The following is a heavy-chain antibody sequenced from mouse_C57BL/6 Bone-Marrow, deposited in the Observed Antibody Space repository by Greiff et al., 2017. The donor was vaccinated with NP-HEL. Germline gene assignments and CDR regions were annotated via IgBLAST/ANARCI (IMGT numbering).Heavy chain of an antibody. J-gene: IGHJ3*01. CDR3: ARSGRDYPWFAY. Sequence: VQLQQSGAELVRPGTSVKVSCKASGYAFTNYLIEWVKQRPGQGLEWIGVINPGSGGTNYNEKFKGKATLTADKSSSTAYMQLSSLTSEDSAVYCCARSGRDYPWFAYWGQGTLVTVSA. D-gene: IGHD2-4*01. CDR1: GYAFTNYL. V-gene: IGHV1-54*01. CDR2: INPGSGGT.